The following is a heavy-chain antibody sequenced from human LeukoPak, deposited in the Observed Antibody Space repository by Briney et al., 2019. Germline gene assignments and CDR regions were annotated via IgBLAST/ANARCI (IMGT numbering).Heavy chain of an antibody. Sequence: PSETLSLTCTVSGGSISSSSYYWGWIRQPPGKGLEWIGSIYYSGSTYYNPSLKSRVTISVDTSKNQFSLKLSSVTAADTAVYYCASPFRGGYSYGSAIDYWGQGTLLTVSS. V-gene: IGHV4-39*01. J-gene: IGHJ4*02. D-gene: IGHD5-18*01. CDR1: GGSISSSSYY. CDR3: ASPFRGGYSYGSAIDY. CDR2: IYYSGST.